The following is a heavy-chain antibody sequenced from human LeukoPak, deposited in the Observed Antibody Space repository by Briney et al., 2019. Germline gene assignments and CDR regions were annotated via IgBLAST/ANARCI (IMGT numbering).Heavy chain of an antibody. D-gene: IGHD2-21*02. CDR1: GYSFTSYD. CDR2: MNPNSGNT. Sequence: ASVKVSCKASGYSFTSYDINWVRQATGQGLEWMGWMNPNSGNTGYAQKFQGRVTMTRNTSINTAYMELSSLSSEDTAVYYCARPSGNCGGDCYRLSYWGQGTLVTVSS. J-gene: IGHJ4*02. CDR3: ARPSGNCGGDCYRLSY. V-gene: IGHV1-8*01.